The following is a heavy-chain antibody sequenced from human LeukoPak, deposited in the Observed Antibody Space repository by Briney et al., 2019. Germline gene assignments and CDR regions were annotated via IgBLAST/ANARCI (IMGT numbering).Heavy chain of an antibody. CDR1: GFTFSSYW. V-gene: IGHV3-7*01. Sequence: GGSLRLSCAASGFTFSSYWMSWVRQAPGKGLEWVANIKQDGSEKYYVVSVKGRFTISRDNAKNSLYLQMNSLRAEDTAVYYCAREDCSSTSCSIDYWGQGTLVTVSS. CDR3: AREDCSSTSCSIDY. D-gene: IGHD2-2*01. J-gene: IGHJ4*02. CDR2: IKQDGSEK.